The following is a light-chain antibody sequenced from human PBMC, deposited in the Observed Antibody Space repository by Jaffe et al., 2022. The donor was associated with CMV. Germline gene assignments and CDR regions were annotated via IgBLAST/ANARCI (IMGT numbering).Light chain of an antibody. CDR2: QDS. V-gene: IGLV3-1*01. Sequence: SYELTQPPSVSVSPGQTASITCSGDKLGDKYACWYQQKPGQSPVLVIYQDSKRPSGIPERFSGSNSGNTATLTISGTQAMDEADYYCQAWDSRERVFGTGTKVTVL. CDR3: QAWDSRERV. CDR1: KLGDKY. J-gene: IGLJ1*01.